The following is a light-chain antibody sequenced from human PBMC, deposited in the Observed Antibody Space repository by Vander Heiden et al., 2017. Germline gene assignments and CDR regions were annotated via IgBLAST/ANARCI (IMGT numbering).Light chain of an antibody. J-gene: IGKJ2*01. Sequence: EIVMTQSPATLSVSPGERATLSCRASQSVSSNLAWYQQKPGQAPRLLIYGASTRATGIPARFSRSGSGTEFTLTISSLQSEDFAVYYCQQYNNWPYTFGQWTKLEIK. V-gene: IGKV3-15*01. CDR1: QSVSSN. CDR3: QQYNNWPYT. CDR2: GAS.